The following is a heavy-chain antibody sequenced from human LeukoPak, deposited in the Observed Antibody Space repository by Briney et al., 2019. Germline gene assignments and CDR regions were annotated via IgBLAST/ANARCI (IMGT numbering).Heavy chain of an antibody. J-gene: IGHJ4*02. CDR2: IYYTGNS. D-gene: IGHD6-6*01. CDR3: AREGIYSSSSYFDY. V-gene: IGHV4-59*01. Sequence: KPSETLSLTCTVSDGSISSYYWSWIRQPPGKGLEWIGYIYYTGNSNYNPSLKSRVTMSLDTSKNQFSLTLRSVTAADTAVYYCAREGIYSSSSYFDYWGQGTLLTVSS. CDR1: DGSISSYY.